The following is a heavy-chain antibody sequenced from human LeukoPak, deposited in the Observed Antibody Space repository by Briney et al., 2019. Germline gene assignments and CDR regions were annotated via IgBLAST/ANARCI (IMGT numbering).Heavy chain of an antibody. J-gene: IGHJ4*02. CDR1: GFTFSSYA. CDR3: ARGYYDSSGYYYGFDY. D-gene: IGHD3-22*01. CDR2: ISSSSSYI. Sequence: GGSLRLSCAASGFTFSSYAMSWVRQAPGKGLEWVSSISSSSSYIYYADSVKGRFTISRDNAKNSLYLQMNSLRAEDTAVYYCARGYYDSSGYYYGFDYWGQGTLVTVSS. V-gene: IGHV3-21*01.